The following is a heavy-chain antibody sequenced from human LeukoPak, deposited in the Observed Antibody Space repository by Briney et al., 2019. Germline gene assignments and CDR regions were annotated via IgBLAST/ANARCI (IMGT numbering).Heavy chain of an antibody. J-gene: IGHJ4*02. CDR2: IYHSGGT. CDR3: ARGRQDDYVWGSYRFFFDY. D-gene: IGHD3-16*02. V-gene: IGHV4-30-2*01. CDR1: GGSISSGGYS. Sequence: SETLSLTCAVSGGSISSGGYSWSWIRQPPGKGLEWIGYIYHSGGTYYNPSLKSRVTISVDRSKNQFSLKLSSVTAADTAVYYCARGRQDDYVWGSYRFFFDYWGQGTLVTVSS.